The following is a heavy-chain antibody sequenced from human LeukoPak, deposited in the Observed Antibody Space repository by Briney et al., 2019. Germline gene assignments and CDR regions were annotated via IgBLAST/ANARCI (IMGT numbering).Heavy chain of an antibody. D-gene: IGHD3-16*01. J-gene: IGHJ4*02. CDR1: GYSISSCYY. V-gene: IGHV4-38-2*01. CDR2: IYHSGNT. Sequence: SETLSLTCAVSGYSISSCYYWGWIRQPPGKGVEWIVSIYHSGNTYYNPSLKSRVTISVDTSKNQCSLKLSSLTAADTAVYFCARVSWGGRAFDYCGQGTLATVS. CDR3: ARVSWGGRAFDY.